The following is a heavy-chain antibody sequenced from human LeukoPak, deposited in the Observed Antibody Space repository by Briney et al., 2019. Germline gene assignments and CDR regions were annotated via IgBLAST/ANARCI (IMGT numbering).Heavy chain of an antibody. V-gene: IGHV1-69*05. CDR1: GGTFSSYA. D-gene: IGHD3-10*01. CDR3: ASSVDYYGSGSYYKPEYNWFDP. CDR2: IIPIFGTA. J-gene: IGHJ5*02. Sequence: GASVKVSCKASGGTFSSYAISWVRQAPGQGLEWMGGIIPIFGTANYAQKLQGRVTMTTDTSTSTAYMELRSLRSDDTAVYYCASSVDYYGSGSYYKPEYNWFDPWGQGTLVTVSS.